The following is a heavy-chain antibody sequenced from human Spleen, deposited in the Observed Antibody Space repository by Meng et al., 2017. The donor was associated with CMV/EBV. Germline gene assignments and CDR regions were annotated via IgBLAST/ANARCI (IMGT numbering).Heavy chain of an antibody. CDR1: GYTFTGYY. J-gene: IGHJ5*02. D-gene: IGHD7-27*01. CDR3: ASDLTGDGWFDP. Sequence: ASVKVSCKASGYTFTGYYMNWVRQAPGQGLEWMGWVNANSGAKDYAQKFQGRVTMTRDTSISTAYMELSRLRSDDTAVYYCASDLTGDGWFDPWGQGTLVTVSS. V-gene: IGHV1-2*02. CDR2: VNANSGAK.